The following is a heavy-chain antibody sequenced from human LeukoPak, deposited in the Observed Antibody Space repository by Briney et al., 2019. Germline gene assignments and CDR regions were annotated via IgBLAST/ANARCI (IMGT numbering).Heavy chain of an antibody. CDR1: GFTFSSYA. V-gene: IGHV3-23*01. CDR3: AKDLVSTYYYDSSGYY. D-gene: IGHD3-22*01. Sequence: GGSLRLSCAASGFTFSSYAMSWVRQAPGKGLEWVSAISGSGGSTYYADSVKGRFTISRDNSKNTLYLQMNSLRAEDTAVYYCAKDLVSTYYYDSSGYYGGQGTLVTVSS. CDR2: ISGSGGST. J-gene: IGHJ4*02.